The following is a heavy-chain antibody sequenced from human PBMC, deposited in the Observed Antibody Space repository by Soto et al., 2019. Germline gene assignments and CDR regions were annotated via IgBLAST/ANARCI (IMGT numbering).Heavy chain of an antibody. CDR3: ARDGREASGMDV. Sequence: PSETMSLTCTVYGGSISSHYLSWVRQAPGKGLEWIGHIYYRGSTNYNPSLRSRSTISVDTSKNQFSLKLNSVTTADAAVYYCARDGREASGMDVWGQGTKVTVSS. CDR2: IYYRGST. J-gene: IGHJ6*02. V-gene: IGHV4-59*11. CDR1: GGSISSHY. D-gene: IGHD1-26*01.